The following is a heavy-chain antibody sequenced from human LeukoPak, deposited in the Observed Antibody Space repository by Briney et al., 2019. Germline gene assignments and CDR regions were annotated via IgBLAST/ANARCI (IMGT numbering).Heavy chain of an antibody. CDR1: GFTFSSYA. Sequence: GGSLRLSCAASGFTFSSYAMSWVRQAPGKGLEWVSAISGSGGSTYYADSVKGRCTISRDNSKNTLYLQMNSLRAADTAVYYCAKEGRGGTRNWFDPWGQGTLVTVSS. CDR3: AKEGRGGTRNWFDP. D-gene: IGHD3-16*01. V-gene: IGHV3-23*01. J-gene: IGHJ5*02. CDR2: ISGSGGST.